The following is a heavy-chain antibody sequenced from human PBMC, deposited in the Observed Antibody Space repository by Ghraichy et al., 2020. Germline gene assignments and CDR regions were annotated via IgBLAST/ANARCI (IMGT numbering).Heavy chain of an antibody. D-gene: IGHD2-2*01. V-gene: IGHV2-5*02. CDR1: GFSLSTRGVG. CDR3: ARGLRYCSGPSCPNCFDP. CDR2: IYWDDDK. J-gene: IGHJ5*02. Sequence: SGPTLVKPTQTLTLTCTFSGFSLSTRGVGVGWIRQPPGKALEWLALIYWDDDKRYSPSLESRLTITKDTSKSQVVLTMTNVDHVDTATYYSARGLRYCSGPSCPNCFDPWGQGTLLTVSS.